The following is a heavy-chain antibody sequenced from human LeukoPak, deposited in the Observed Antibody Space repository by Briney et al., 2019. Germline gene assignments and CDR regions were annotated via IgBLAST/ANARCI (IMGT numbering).Heavy chain of an antibody. D-gene: IGHD1-26*01. CDR3: AKYSGSYYLHQGLDY. J-gene: IGHJ4*02. CDR2: IRYDGSNK. CDR1: GFTFSSYG. V-gene: IGHV3-30*02. Sequence: GGSLRLSCAASGFTFSSYGIHWVRQAPGRGLEWVAFIRYDGSNKYYTDSVKGRFTISRDNSKNTLYLQMNSLRDEDTAVYYCAKYSGSYYLHQGLDYWGQGTLVTVSS.